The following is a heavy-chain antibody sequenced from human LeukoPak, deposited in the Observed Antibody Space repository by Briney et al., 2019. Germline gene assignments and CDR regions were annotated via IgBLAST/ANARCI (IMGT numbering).Heavy chain of an antibody. J-gene: IGHJ6*03. CDR3: ARRGYCSGGSCYSSKNYYYYYYMDV. CDR1: GYTFTSYG. V-gene: IGHV1-18*01. D-gene: IGHD2-15*01. CDR2: ISAYNGNT. Sequence: ASVKVSFKASGYTFTSYGISWVRQAPGQGLEWMGWISAYNGNTNYSQKLQASATMPKVTPTSTAYMELRSLRSDDTAVYYCARRGYCSGGSCYSSKNYYYYYYMDVWGKGTTVTVSS.